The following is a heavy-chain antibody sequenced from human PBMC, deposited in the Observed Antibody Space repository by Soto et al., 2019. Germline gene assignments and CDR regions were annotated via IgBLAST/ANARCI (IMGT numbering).Heavy chain of an antibody. CDR3: ARDKYYDSSGYHRGLDAFDI. V-gene: IGHV1-2*04. Sequence: GGTNYAQKFQGWVTMTRDTSISTAYMELSRLRSDDTAVYYCARDKYYDSSGYHRGLDAFDIWGQGTMVTVSS. J-gene: IGHJ3*02. CDR2: GGT. D-gene: IGHD3-22*01.